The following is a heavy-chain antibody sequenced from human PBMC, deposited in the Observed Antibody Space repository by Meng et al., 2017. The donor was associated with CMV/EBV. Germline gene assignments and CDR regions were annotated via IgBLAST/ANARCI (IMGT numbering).Heavy chain of an antibody. J-gene: IGHJ5*02. V-gene: IGHV4-59*01. Sequence: GSLRLSCAVYGGSFSGYYWSWIRQPPGKGLEWIGYIYYSGSTNYNPSLKSRVTISVDTSKNQFSLKLSSVTAADTAVYYCAREVRYCSSTSCYRFDPWGQGTLVTVSS. CDR3: AREVRYCSSTSCYRFDP. D-gene: IGHD2-2*01. CDR1: GGSFSGYY. CDR2: IYYSGST.